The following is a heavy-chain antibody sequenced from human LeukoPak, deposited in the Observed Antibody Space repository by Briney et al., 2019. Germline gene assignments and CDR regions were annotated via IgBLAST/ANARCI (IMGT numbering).Heavy chain of an antibody. CDR3: ARDLVRGTSDY. V-gene: IGHV3-11*06. CDR2: ISSGSSYT. D-gene: IGHD3-10*01. J-gene: IGHJ4*02. CDR1: GFTFSDYY. Sequence: GGSLTLSCAASGFTFSDYYMSWIRQAPGKGLQWVSYISSGSSYTNYADSVKGRFTISRDNAKNSLYLQMNGLRDEDTAVYYCARDLVRGTSDYWGQGTLVTVSS.